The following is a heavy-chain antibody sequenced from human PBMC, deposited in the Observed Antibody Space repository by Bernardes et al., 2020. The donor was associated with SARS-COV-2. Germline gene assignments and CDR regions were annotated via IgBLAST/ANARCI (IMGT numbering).Heavy chain of an antibody. J-gene: IGHJ4*02. CDR3: ANFAKQQLLKEFDS. D-gene: IGHD6-13*01. CDR1: GFNFSSYW. V-gene: IGHV3-7*01. CDR2: IKKDGSEK. Sequence: GGSLRLSCVASGFNFSSYWMSWVRQAPGKGLEWVANIKKDGSEKYYVDSVKGRFTISRDNTKNSLFLDMNTLRTEDTAVYYCANFAKQQLLKEFDSWGQGTLVTVSS.